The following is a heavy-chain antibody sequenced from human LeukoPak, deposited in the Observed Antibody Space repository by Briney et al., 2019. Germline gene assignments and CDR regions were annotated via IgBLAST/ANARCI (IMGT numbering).Heavy chain of an antibody. Sequence: GGSLRLSCAASGFTFSSYAMSWVRQAPGKGLDWVSAISGSGGSTYYADSVKGRFTISRDNSKNTLYLQMNNLRAEDTAIYYCAKDHPPRITVGVTLGYFDYWGQGTLVTVSS. CDR3: AKDHPPRITVGVTLGYFDY. J-gene: IGHJ4*02. CDR2: ISGSGGST. D-gene: IGHD6-19*01. CDR1: GFTFSSYA. V-gene: IGHV3-23*01.